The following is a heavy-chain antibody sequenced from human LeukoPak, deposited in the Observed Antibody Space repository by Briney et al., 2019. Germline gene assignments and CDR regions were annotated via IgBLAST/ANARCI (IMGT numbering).Heavy chain of an antibody. CDR1: GFTFRSYS. J-gene: IGHJ4*02. Sequence: GGSLRLSCAASGFTFRSYSMNWVRQAPGKGLEWVSTISSSSTYIYYADSVKGRFTISRDNSENSVYLQMDSLRGDDTAVYYCARDLSLAAPVEFHYWGQGTLVTVSS. D-gene: IGHD6-6*01. V-gene: IGHV3-21*01. CDR3: ARDLSLAAPVEFHY. CDR2: ISSSSTYI.